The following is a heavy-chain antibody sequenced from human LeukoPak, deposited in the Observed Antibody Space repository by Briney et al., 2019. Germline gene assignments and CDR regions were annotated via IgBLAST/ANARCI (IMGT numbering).Heavy chain of an antibody. CDR3: ANYDSSGHPGY. D-gene: IGHD3-22*01. Sequence: SETLSLTCTVSGGSISSSSYYWGWIRQPPGKGLEWIGSIYYSGSTYYNPSLKSRVTISVDTSKNQFSLKLSSVTAADTAVYYCANYDSSGHPGYWGQGTLVTVSS. CDR2: IYYSGST. J-gene: IGHJ4*02. CDR1: GGSISSSSYY. V-gene: IGHV4-39*07.